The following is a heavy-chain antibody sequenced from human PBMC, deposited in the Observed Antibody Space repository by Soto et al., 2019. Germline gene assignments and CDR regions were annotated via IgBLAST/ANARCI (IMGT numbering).Heavy chain of an antibody. Sequence: PETLSPTCPVSGGSITSSSYYWGWIRQPQGKGLEWIGRIYYSGSTNYNPSLKSRVTMTVDTSTSQFSLKLRSVTAADTAVYYCARHVFRLAAMGHFDYWGQGTLVTVSS. CDR1: GGSITSSSYY. D-gene: IGHD5-18*01. V-gene: IGHV4-39*01. CDR2: IYYSGST. J-gene: IGHJ4*02. CDR3: ARHVFRLAAMGHFDY.